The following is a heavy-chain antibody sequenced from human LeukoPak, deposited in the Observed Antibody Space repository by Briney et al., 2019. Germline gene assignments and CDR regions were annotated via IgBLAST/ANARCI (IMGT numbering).Heavy chain of an antibody. CDR3: ARGDSGGYSCLDY. CDR1: GFTFSDYC. V-gene: IGHV3-11*04. CDR2: INGSGGTI. J-gene: IGHJ4*02. D-gene: IGHD3-22*01. Sequence: PGGSLRLSCVASGFTFSDYCMSWIRQAPGKGLEWVSSINGSGGTIYSADSVKGRFTISRDNAKDSLYLQMNSLRAEDTAVYYCARGDSGGYSCLDYWGQGTLVTVSS.